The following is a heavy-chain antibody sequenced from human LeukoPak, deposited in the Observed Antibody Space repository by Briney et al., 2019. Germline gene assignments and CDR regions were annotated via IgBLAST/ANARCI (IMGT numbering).Heavy chain of an antibody. J-gene: IGHJ4*02. CDR3: AREGEVTAPFDY. V-gene: IGHV3-23*01. CDR1: GFTFSTFA. CDR2: IFPSGGEI. D-gene: IGHD2-21*02. Sequence: GGSLRLSCAASGFTFSTFAMIWVRQPPGKGLEWVSSIFPSGGEIHYADSVRGRFTISRDNSKSTLSLQMNSLRAEDTAVYYCAREGEVTAPFDYWGQGTLVTVSS.